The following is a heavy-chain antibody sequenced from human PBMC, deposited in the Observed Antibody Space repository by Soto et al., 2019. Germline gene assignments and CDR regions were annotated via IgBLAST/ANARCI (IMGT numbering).Heavy chain of an antibody. V-gene: IGHV3-64*01. CDR1: GFTFSSYA. CDR2: ISSNGGST. D-gene: IGHD1-26*01. CDR3: ARGPVSGLLLPFFDY. Sequence: EVQLVESGGGLVQPGGSLRLSCAASGFTFSSYAMHWVRQAPGKGLEYVSAISSNGGSTYYANSVKGRFTISRDNSXITLYLQMGSLRAEDMAVYYWARGPVSGLLLPFFDYWGQGTLVTVSS. J-gene: IGHJ4*02.